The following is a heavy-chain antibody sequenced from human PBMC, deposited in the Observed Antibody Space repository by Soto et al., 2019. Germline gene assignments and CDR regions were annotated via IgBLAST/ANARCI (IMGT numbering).Heavy chain of an antibody. J-gene: IGHJ6*02. V-gene: IGHV3-15*07. D-gene: IGHD6-19*01. CDR3: TAYMYSSCCYGYYVLDF. CDR2: IKSKTDGGTT. Sequence: WIRQAPGKGLEWVGRIKSKTDGGTTDYAAPVKGRFTISRDDSKNTLYLQMNSLKTEDTAVYYCTAYMYSSCCYGYYVLDFCSQGTTVTGS.